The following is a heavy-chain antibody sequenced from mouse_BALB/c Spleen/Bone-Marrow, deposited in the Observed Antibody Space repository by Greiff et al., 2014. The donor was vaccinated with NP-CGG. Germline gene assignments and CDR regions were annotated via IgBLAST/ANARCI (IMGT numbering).Heavy chain of an antibody. V-gene: IGHV5-6*01. J-gene: IGHJ4*01. D-gene: IGHD2-1*01. CDR3: ARQYGNLGVMDY. CDR2: ISSGGSYT. Sequence: EVMLVESGGDLVKPGGSLKLPCAASGFTFSSYGMSWVRQTPDKRLEWVATISSGGSYTYYPDSVKGRFTISRDNAKNTLYLQMSSLKSEDTAMYYCARQYGNLGVMDYWGQGTSVTVSS. CDR1: GFTFSSYG.